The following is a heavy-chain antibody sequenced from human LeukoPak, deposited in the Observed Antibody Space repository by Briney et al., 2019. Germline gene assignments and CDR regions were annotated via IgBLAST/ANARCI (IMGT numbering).Heavy chain of an antibody. Sequence: PSETLSLTCTVSGGSISSHYWSWIRQSPGKGLEWIGFMYYRGNTNSNPSLRSRVTISMDTSKNQFSLKMSSVTAADTAVYYCARHDWFDPWGHGTLVTVSS. D-gene: IGHD3-3*01. V-gene: IGHV4-59*11. J-gene: IGHJ5*02. CDR2: MYYRGNT. CDR1: GGSISSHY. CDR3: ARHDWFDP.